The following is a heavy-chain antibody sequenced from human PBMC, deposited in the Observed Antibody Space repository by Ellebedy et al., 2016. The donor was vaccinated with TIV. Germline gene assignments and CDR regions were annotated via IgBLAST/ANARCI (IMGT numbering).Heavy chain of an antibody. CDR3: SKAWVARTLIEKNFFDC. J-gene: IGHJ4*02. D-gene: IGHD2-8*01. Sequence: GESLKISCAASGFSFNSYIMSWVRQAPGKGLEWVSATSGSGGTRYYADSVKGRFTTSRENSKNTLYPQMNSLSAEDKAIYYSSKAWVARTLIEKNFFDCWGQGTLVTVSP. CDR1: GFSFNSYI. CDR2: TSGSGGTR. V-gene: IGHV3-23*01.